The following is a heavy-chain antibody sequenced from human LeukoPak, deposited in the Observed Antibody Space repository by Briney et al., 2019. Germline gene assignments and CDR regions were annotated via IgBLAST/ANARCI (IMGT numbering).Heavy chain of an antibody. CDR3: ARSPTIAAAARDYYYYYYMDV. J-gene: IGHJ6*03. CDR1: GGSISSYY. D-gene: IGHD6-13*01. Sequence: SETLSLTCTVSGGSISSYYWNWIRQPPGKGLEWIGYIYYSGSTNYNPSLKSRVTISVDTSKNQFSLKLSSVTAADTAVYYCARSPTIAAAARDYYYYYYMDVWGKGTTVTISS. CDR2: IYYSGST. V-gene: IGHV4-59*12.